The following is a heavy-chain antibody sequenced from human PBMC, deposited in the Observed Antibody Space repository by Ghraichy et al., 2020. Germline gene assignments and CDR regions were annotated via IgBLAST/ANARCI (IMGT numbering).Heavy chain of an antibody. Sequence: ASVKVSCKASGYTFTNYDINWVRQATGQGLEWMGWMNPNSGYTGYTRKFQGRVTMTRNTSTSTAYMELSTLRSEDTAVYYCARHMTTVPTYYYYYGLDVWGQGTTVTVSS. D-gene: IGHD4-17*01. CDR2: MNPNSGYT. CDR1: GYTFTNYD. V-gene: IGHV1-8*01. J-gene: IGHJ6*02. CDR3: ARHMTTVPTYYYYYGLDV.